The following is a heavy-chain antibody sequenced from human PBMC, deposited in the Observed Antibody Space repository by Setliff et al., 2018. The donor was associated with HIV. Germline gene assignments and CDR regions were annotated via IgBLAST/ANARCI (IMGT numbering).Heavy chain of an antibody. V-gene: IGHV1-24*01. D-gene: IGHD3-22*01. CDR1: GYTLTELS. CDR3: ATRASDSRGYLRSRVYGAAFDI. J-gene: IGHJ3*02. CDR2: FDPQYDKT. Sequence: ASVKVSCKVSGYTLTELSIHWVRQAPGKGLEWMGGFDPQYDKTFYAQKFQGRVTMSEDTSTDTAYMELSSLRSEDTAVYYCATRASDSRGYLRSRVYGAAFDIWGQGTMVTVSS.